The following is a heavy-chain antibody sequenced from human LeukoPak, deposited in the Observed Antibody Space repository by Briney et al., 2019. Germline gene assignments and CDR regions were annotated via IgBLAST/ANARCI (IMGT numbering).Heavy chain of an antibody. J-gene: IGHJ4*02. CDR1: GFTFSSYA. D-gene: IGHD6-19*01. CDR2: ISYDGSNK. CDR3: ARDIQQWLALDLFDY. V-gene: IGHV3-30*04. Sequence: HPGRCLRLSCAASGFTFSSYAMHWVRQAPGKGLEWVAVISYDGSNKYYADSVKGRFTISRDNSKNTLYLQMNSLRAEDTAVYYCARDIQQWLALDLFDYWGQGTLVTVSS.